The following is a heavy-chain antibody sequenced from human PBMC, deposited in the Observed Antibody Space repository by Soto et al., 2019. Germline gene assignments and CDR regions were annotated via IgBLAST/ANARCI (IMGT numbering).Heavy chain of an antibody. CDR3: ARIVVRGVIRYYYGMDV. J-gene: IGHJ6*02. Sequence: GESLKISCKGSGYSFTSYWIGWVRQMPGKGLEWMGIIYPGDSDTRYSPSFQGQVTISADKSISTAYLQWSSLKASDTAMYYCARIVVRGVIRYYYGMDVWGQGTTVTVSS. D-gene: IGHD3-10*01. V-gene: IGHV5-51*01. CDR2: IYPGDSDT. CDR1: GYSFTSYW.